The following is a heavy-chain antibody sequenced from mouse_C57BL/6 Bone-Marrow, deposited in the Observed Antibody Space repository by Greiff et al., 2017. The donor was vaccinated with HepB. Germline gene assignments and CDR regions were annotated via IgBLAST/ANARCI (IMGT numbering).Heavy chain of an antibody. CDR1: GYAFTNYL. Sequence: QVQLQQSGAELVRPGTSVKVSCKASGYAFTNYLIEWVKQRPGQGLEWIGVINPGSGGTNYNEKFKGKATLTADKSSSTAYMQLSSLTSEDSAVYFCARHEDDPNWGFAYWGQGTLVTVSA. CDR2: INPGSGGT. V-gene: IGHV1-54*01. J-gene: IGHJ3*01. D-gene: IGHD4-1*01. CDR3: ARHEDDPNWGFAY.